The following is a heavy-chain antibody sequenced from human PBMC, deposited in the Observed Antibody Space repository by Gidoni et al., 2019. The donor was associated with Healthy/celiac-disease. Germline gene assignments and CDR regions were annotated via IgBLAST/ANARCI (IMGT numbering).Heavy chain of an antibody. V-gene: IGHV4-30-4*01. CDR1: GGSIRSGAYY. CDR3: ARGILTGYYRYYYYYGMDV. J-gene: IGHJ6*02. Sequence: QVQLQESGPGLVQPSQTLSLTCTVSGGSIRSGAYYWSWIRQPPGKGLEWIGYIYYSGSTYYNPSLKSRVTISVDTSKNQFSLKLSSVTAADTAVYYCARGILTGYYRYYYYYGMDVWGQGTTVTVSS. D-gene: IGHD3-9*01. CDR2: IYYSGST.